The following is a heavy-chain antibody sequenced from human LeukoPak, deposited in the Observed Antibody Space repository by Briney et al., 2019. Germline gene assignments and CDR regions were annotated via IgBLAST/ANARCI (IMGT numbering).Heavy chain of an antibody. J-gene: IGHJ4*02. Sequence: ASVKVSFKSSGYTFTSYYIHWVRQALGHGLGWMGQISPSGTTTYAQKFKGRVTMTRDKSTSTVNMDLSDLTFEDTAVYHCAKDSGAYGPDYWGQGTLLTVSS. CDR2: ISPSGTT. V-gene: IGHV1-46*01. D-gene: IGHD4-17*01. CDR3: AKDSGAYGPDY. CDR1: GYTFTSYY.